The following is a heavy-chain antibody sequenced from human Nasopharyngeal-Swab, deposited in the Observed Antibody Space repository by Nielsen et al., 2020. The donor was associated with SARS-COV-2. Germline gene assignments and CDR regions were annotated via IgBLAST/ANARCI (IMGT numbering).Heavy chain of an antibody. Sequence: GESLKISCAASGFTFSSYGMHWVRQAPGKGLEWVAVISYDGSNKYYADSVKGRFTISRDNSKNTLYLQMNSLRAEDTAVYYCARDSEVAYCGGDCYLDYWGQGTLVTVSS. J-gene: IGHJ4*02. CDR3: ARDSEVAYCGGDCYLDY. CDR2: ISYDGSNK. D-gene: IGHD2-21*02. V-gene: IGHV3-30*03. CDR1: GFTFSSYG.